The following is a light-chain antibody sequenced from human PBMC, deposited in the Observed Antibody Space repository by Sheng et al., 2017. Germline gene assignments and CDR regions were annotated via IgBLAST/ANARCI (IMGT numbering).Light chain of an antibody. V-gene: IGLV2-11*01. CDR1: TSDVGSYKY. J-gene: IGLJ2*01. CDR2: DVD. Sequence: QSVLTQPRSVSGSPGQTVTVSCTGSTSDVGSYKYVSWYQHVPGKPPQLIMYDVDQRPSGVPDRLSGSRSGTTASLIISGLQPDDEAHYYCCAYAGGSSFNVVFGGGTKLTVL. CDR3: CAYAGGSSFNVV.